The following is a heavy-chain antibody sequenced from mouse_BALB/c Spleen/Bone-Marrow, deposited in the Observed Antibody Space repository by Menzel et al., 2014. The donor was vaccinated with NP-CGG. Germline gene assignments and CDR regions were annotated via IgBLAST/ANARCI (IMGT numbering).Heavy chain of an antibody. D-gene: IGHD2-4*01. J-gene: IGHJ2*01. CDR3: ARKGADYEDY. Sequence: QVQLQQPGAELVKPGASVKLSCKASGYTFTSYWMHWVKQRPGQGLEWIGEINPSNGRTNYNEKFKTKATLTVDESSNTAYMQLSRLTSEDSAVYYCARKGADYEDYWGQGTTLTVSS. CDR1: GYTFTSYW. V-gene: IGHV1S81*02. CDR2: INPSNGRT.